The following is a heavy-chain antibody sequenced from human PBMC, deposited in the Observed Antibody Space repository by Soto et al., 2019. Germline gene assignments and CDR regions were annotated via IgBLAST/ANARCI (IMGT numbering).Heavy chain of an antibody. J-gene: IGHJ4*02. CDR2: ISAYNGNT. Sequence: QVQLVQAGAEVKKPGASVKVSCKASGYTFTSYGISWVRQAPGQGLEWMGGISAYNGNTNYAQKPQGRVTMTTDTSTSTAYMELRSLRSDDTAVYYCAREPRPYSNYLYYFDYWGQGTLVTVSS. CDR3: AREPRPYSNYLYYFDY. D-gene: IGHD4-4*01. V-gene: IGHV1-18*04. CDR1: GYTFTSYG.